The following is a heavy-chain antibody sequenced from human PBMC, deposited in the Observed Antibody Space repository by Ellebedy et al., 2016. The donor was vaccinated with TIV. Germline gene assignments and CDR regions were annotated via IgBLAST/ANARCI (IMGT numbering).Heavy chain of an antibody. V-gene: IGHV3-21*01. CDR3: ARVTGRGSRPFDY. CDR2: ISSSSSYI. Sequence: GESLKISCAASGFTFSSYSMNWVRQAPGKGLEWISSISSSSSYIYYADSVKGRFTISRDNAKNSLYLQMNSLRAEDTAVYYCARVTGRGSRPFDYWGQGTLVTVSS. D-gene: IGHD3-10*01. J-gene: IGHJ4*02. CDR1: GFTFSSYS.